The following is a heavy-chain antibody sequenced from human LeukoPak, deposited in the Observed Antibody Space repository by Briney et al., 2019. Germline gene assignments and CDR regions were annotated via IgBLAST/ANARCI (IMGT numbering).Heavy chain of an antibody. CDR1: GGSISSGDYY. CDR2: IYYSGST. D-gene: IGHD3-10*01. J-gene: IGHJ3*02. V-gene: IGHV4-30-4*01. Sequence: PSETLSLTCTVSGGSISSGDYYWSWIRQPPGEGLEWIGYIYYSGSTYYNPSLKSRVTISVDTSKNQFSLKLSSVTAADTAVYYCARVLVTMVRGVITHAFDIWGQGTMVTVSS. CDR3: ARVLVTMVRGVITHAFDI.